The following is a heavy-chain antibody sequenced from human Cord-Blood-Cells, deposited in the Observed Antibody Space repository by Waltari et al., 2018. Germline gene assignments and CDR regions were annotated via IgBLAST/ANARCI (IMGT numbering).Heavy chain of an antibody. J-gene: IGHJ4*02. CDR1: GFTFRSYW. V-gene: IGHV3-7*01. Sequence: EVQLVESGGGLVQPGGSLRLSCAASGFTFRSYWMSWVRRAPGKGLEWVDNIKQDGSEKYYVDSVKGRFTISRDNAKNSLYLQMNSLRAEDTAVYYCARGYYDSSGYYYYWGQGTLVTVSS. CDR2: IKQDGSEK. CDR3: ARGYYDSSGYYYY. D-gene: IGHD3-22*01.